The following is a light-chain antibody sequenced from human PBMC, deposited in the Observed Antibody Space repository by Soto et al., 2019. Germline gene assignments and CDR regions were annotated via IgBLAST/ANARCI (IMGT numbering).Light chain of an antibody. V-gene: IGKV1-8*01. J-gene: IGKJ1*01. CDR1: QGISSY. Sequence: AIRMTQSPSSLSASTGDRVTITCRASQGISSYLAWYQQKPGKAPKLLIYAASTLQSGVPSRFSGSGSGTEFTLTISSLQPDDFATYYCQQYNSYAWTFGQGTKVDI. CDR3: QQYNSYAWT. CDR2: AAS.